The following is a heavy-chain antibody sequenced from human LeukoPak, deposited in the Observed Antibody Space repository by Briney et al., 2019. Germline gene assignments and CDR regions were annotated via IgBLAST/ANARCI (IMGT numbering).Heavy chain of an antibody. D-gene: IGHD4-17*01. CDR1: GGTFSSYA. CDR3: ARQDYGDYPIGY. J-gene: IGHJ4*02. CDR2: IIPIFGTA. V-gene: IGHV1-69*13. Sequence: SVKVSCKASGGTFSSYAISWVRQAPGQGLEWMGGIIPIFGTANYAQKFQGRVTITADESTSTAYMELSSLRSAATAVYYCARQDYGDYPIGYWGQGTLVTVSS.